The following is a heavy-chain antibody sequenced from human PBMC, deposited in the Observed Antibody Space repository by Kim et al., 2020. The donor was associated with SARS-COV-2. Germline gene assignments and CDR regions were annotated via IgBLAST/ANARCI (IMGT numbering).Heavy chain of an antibody. D-gene: IGHD3-22*01. CDR2: ISSSSSYI. V-gene: IGHV3-21*01. CDR1: GFTFSSYS. CDR3: AGRGLTMIVAPHYYGMDV. Sequence: GGSLRLSCAASGFTFSSYSMNWVRQAPGKGLEWVSSISSSSSYIYYADSVKGRFTISRDNAKNSLYLQMNSLRAEDTAVYYCAGRGLTMIVAPHYYGMDVWGQGTTVTVSS. J-gene: IGHJ6*02.